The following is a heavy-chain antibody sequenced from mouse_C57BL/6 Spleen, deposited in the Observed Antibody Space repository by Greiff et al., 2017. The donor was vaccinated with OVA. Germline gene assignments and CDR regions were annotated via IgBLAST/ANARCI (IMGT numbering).Heavy chain of an antibody. Sequence: QVQLQQPGAELVKPGASVKMSCKASGYTFTSYWITWVKQRPGQGLEWIGDIYPGSGSTNYNEKFKSKATLTVDKVSSKAYMQHSSLTSEDSAVYYCASRGYFDDWGKGTTLTVSS. D-gene: IGHD3-3*01. J-gene: IGHJ2*01. CDR3: ASRGYFDD. CDR2: IYPGSGST. CDR1: GYTFTSYW. V-gene: IGHV1-55*01.